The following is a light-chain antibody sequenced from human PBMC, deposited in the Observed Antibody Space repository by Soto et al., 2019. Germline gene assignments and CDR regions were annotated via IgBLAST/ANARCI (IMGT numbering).Light chain of an antibody. Sequence: DIQMTQSPSSLSASVGDTVTITCQASQDITNHLNWYQQKPWKAPNLLIYDASHLETGVPSRFSGSGSGTYFTLTISSLQPEDIATYYCQKYDDVPQFGPGTKVDF. CDR3: QKYDDVPQ. CDR2: DAS. CDR1: QDITNH. J-gene: IGKJ3*01. V-gene: IGKV1-33*01.